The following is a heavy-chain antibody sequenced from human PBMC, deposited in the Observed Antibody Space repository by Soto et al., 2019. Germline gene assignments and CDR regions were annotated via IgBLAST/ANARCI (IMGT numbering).Heavy chain of an antibody. CDR2: ISYDESNK. J-gene: IGHJ5*02. D-gene: IGHD3-10*01. V-gene: IGHV3-30-3*01. CDR3: AREKEGRGYGSGWPLDP. Sequence: QVQLVESGGGVVQPGRSLRLSCAASGFTFSSYALHWVRQAPGKGLEWVAVISYDESNKYYADSVKGRLTISRDNYKNTLYLQMNSLRVEETAVYYCAREKEGRGYGSGWPLDPWGQGTLVTVSS. CDR1: GFTFSSYA.